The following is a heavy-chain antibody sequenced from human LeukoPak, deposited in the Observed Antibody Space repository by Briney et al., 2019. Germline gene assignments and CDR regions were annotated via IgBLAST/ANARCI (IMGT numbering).Heavy chain of an antibody. CDR3: ASPGIAVGFDY. J-gene: IGHJ4*02. V-gene: IGHV4-38-2*01. D-gene: IGHD6-19*01. Sequence: GSLRLSCAASGFTFSDYYWGWIRQPPGKGLEWIGSIYYSGSTYYNPSLKSRVTISVDTSKNQFSLKLSSVTAADTAVYYCASPGIAVGFDYWGQGTLVTVSS. CDR1: GFTFSDYY. CDR2: IYYSGST.